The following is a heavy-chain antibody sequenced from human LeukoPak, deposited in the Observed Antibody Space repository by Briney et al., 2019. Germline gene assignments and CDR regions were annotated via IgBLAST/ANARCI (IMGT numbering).Heavy chain of an antibody. Sequence: ASVKVSCKVSGYTLTELSMHWVRQAPGKGLEWMGGFDPEDGETIYAQKFQGRVTMTEDTSTDTAYMELSSLRSEDTAVYYCVTSSAPWEILQRGAFDIWGQGTMVTVSS. D-gene: IGHD1-26*01. V-gene: IGHV1-24*01. J-gene: IGHJ3*02. CDR3: VTSSAPWEILQRGAFDI. CDR1: GYTLTELS. CDR2: FDPEDGET.